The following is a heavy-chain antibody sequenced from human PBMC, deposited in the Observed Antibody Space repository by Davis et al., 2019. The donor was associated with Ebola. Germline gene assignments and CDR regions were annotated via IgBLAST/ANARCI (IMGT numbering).Heavy chain of an antibody. Sequence: SVKVSCKASGGTFSSYAISWVRQAPGQGLEWMGGIIPIFGTANYAQKFQGRVTITADESTSTAYMELSSLRSEDTAVYYCARVGRYYYDSSGYYAEYFQHWGQGTLVTVSS. CDR2: IIPIFGTA. CDR3: ARVGRYYYDSSGYYAEYFQH. J-gene: IGHJ1*01. D-gene: IGHD3-22*01. V-gene: IGHV1-69*13. CDR1: GGTFSSYA.